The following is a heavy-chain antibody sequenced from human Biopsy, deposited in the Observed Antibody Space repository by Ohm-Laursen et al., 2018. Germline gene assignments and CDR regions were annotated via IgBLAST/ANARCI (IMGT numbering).Heavy chain of an antibody. CDR1: GFTLSDHY. CDR2: ISRSSSTI. D-gene: IGHD3-16*01. Sequence: SLRLSCSASGFTLSDHYIDWVRQAPGKGLEWVSYISRSSSTIRYTDSVKGRFTISRDNAKNSLYLQMNSLRAEDTAVYYCAGVRGDYYYGMDVWGQGTTVTVSS. V-gene: IGHV3-11*04. CDR3: AGVRGDYYYGMDV. J-gene: IGHJ6*02.